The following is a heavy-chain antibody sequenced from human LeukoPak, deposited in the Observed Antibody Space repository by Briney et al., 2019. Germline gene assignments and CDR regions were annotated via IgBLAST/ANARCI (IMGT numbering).Heavy chain of an antibody. Sequence: PSETLSLTCTVSGYSLTSGYYWGWIRQPAGKGLEWIGRISSSGSTNYNPSLKSRVTISVDTSKNQFSLKLSSVTAADTAVYFCARGPYSYDSSGAFDIWGQGTMVTVSS. CDR2: ISSSGST. D-gene: IGHD3-22*01. CDR3: ARGPYSYDSSGAFDI. V-gene: IGHV4-38-2*02. CDR1: GYSLTSGYY. J-gene: IGHJ3*02.